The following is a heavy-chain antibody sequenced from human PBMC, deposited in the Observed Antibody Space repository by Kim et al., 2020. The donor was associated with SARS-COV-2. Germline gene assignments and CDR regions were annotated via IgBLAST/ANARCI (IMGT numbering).Heavy chain of an antibody. CDR1: GYNFTNYW. D-gene: IGHD2-15*01. J-gene: IGHJ4*02. CDR3: ARLYDCGDGSCHKRSNF. CDR2: VAPSDSYS. V-gene: IGHV5-10-1*01. Sequence: GESLKISCTGSGYNFTNYWINWVRQMPGKGLEWTGRVAPSDSYSNYNPSVQGHVTFSADKSVNTAYLQWHSLKASDTAIYYCARLYDCGDGSCHKRSNFWGQGTLVTVSS.